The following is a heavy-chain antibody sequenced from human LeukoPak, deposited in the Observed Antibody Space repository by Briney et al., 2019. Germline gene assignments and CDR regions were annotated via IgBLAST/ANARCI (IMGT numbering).Heavy chain of an antibody. V-gene: IGHV6-1*01. CDR3: TRGGGAIAT. J-gene: IGHJ5*02. CDR2: TYYRSKWYN. CDR1: GGSVSSNSAG. Sequence: SQTLSLTCAISGGSVSSNSAGWNWIRQSPSRGLEWLGRTYYRSKWYNDYAVSVKSRLTINPDTSKNQFSLQLNSVTPEDTAVYYCTRGGGAIATWGQGTLVTVSS. D-gene: IGHD3-16*01.